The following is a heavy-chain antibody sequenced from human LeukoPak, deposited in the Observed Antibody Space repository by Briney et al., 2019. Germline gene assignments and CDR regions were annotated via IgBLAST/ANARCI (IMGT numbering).Heavy chain of an antibody. J-gene: IGHJ6*02. Sequence: VASVKVSCKASGYTFTSYAMHWVRQAPGQRLEWMGWINAGNGNTKYSQKFQGRVTITRDTSASTAYMELSSLRSEDTAVYYCARVVVGATGYYYGMGVWGQGTTVTVSS. CDR3: ARVVVGATGYYYGMGV. D-gene: IGHD1-26*01. V-gene: IGHV1-3*01. CDR1: GYTFTSYA. CDR2: INAGNGNT.